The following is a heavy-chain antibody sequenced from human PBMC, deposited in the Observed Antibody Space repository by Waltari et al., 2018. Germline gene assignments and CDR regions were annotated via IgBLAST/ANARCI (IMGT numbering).Heavy chain of an antibody. D-gene: IGHD4-17*01. J-gene: IGHJ5*02. CDR1: GFTFVDYS. V-gene: IGHV3-49*04. CDR3: ARDLMYGEHPLFDR. Sequence: DVQLAESGGGLVQPGRSLRLPCTTSGFTFVDYSMNWVRQAPGQRLEWVGFIRRKAYGETTDYAASVRGRFTISRDDSKSIAYLQMNSLKTEDTAIYFCARDLMYGEHPLFDRWGQGTLVTVSS. CDR2: IRRKAYGETT.